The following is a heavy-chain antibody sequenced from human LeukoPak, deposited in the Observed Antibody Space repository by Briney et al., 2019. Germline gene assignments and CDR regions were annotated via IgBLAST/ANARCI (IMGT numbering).Heavy chain of an antibody. J-gene: IGHJ3*02. CDR3: ARGGSRDGYDYFDAFDI. CDR2: IIPILGIA. CDR1: GGTFSSYA. V-gene: IGHV1-69*04. D-gene: IGHD5-24*01. Sequence: ASVKVSCKASGGTFSSYAISWVRQAPGQGLEWMGRIIPILGIANYAQKFQGRVTITADKSTSTAYMELSSLRSEDTAVHYCARGGSRDGYDYFDAFDIWGQGTMVTVSS.